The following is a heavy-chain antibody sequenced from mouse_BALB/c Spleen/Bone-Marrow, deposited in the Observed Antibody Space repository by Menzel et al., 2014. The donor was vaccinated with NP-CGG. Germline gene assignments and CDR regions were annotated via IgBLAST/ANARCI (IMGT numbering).Heavy chain of an antibody. CDR2: INPSTGYT. D-gene: IGHD2-4*01. CDR3: AREGDYDGSAY. CDR1: GYTFTSYW. V-gene: IGHV1-7*01. J-gene: IGHJ3*01. Sequence: VQLQQSGAELAKPGASVKMSCKASGYTFTSYWMHWVKQRPGQGLEWIGYINPSTGYTEYNQKFKDRATLTADKSSSTAYMQLSSLTSEDSAVYYCAREGDYDGSAYWGQGTLVTVSA.